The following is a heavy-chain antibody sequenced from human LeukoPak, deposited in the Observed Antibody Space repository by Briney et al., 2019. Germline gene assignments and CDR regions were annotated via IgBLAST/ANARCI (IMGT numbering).Heavy chain of an antibody. Sequence: GGSLRLSCVASGFTVSSNYMRWVRQAPGQELEWVSVIYSGRNTYYADSVKGRFTISRDNSKNTLYLQMNSLRAEDTAVYYCARDSQGYSYGPYYGMDVWGQGTTVTVS. CDR3: ARDSQGYSYGPYYGMDV. J-gene: IGHJ6*02. V-gene: IGHV3-66*02. D-gene: IGHD5-18*01. CDR2: IYSGRNT. CDR1: GFTVSSNY.